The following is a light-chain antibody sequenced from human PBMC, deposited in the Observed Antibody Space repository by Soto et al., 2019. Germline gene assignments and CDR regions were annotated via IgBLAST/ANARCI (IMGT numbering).Light chain of an antibody. V-gene: IGLV1-47*02. CDR3: AAWDDSLSGFYV. Sequence: QSVLTQPPSASGTPGQRVTISCSGSSSNIGSNYVYWYQQLPGTAPKLLIYSNNQRPSGVPDRFSGSKSGTSAFLAISGLRSEDEADYYCAAWDDSLSGFYVFGTGTKVTVL. J-gene: IGLJ1*01. CDR2: SNN. CDR1: SSNIGSNY.